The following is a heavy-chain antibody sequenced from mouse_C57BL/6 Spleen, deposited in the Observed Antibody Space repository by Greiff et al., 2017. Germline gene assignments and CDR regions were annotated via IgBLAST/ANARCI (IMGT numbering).Heavy chain of an antibody. V-gene: IGHV5-17*01. CDR1: GFTFSDYG. D-gene: IGHD2-5*01. CDR3: ATAYYSNIVAY. Sequence: EVLLVESGGGLVKPGGSLKLSCAASGFTFSDYGMHWVRQAPEKGLEWVAYISSGSSTIYYADTVKGRITISRDNAKNTLFLQMTSLRSEDTAMYYCATAYYSNIVAYWGQGTLVTVSA. CDR2: ISSGSSTI. J-gene: IGHJ3*01.